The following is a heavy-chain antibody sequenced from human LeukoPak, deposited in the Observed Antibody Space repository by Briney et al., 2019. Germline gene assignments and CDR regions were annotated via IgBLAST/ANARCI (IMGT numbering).Heavy chain of an antibody. CDR2: IKPGGDIR. V-gene: IGHV1-46*01. D-gene: IGHD3-22*01. Sequence: GASVKVSCKASGYTFTNYHIHWVRQAPGQGLEWVGIIKPGGDIRIYALKFQGRVTMTRDTSTSTAYMELSSLRSEDTALYYCVREEQNGYCPEDYWGQGTLVTVSS. CDR3: VREEQNGYCPEDY. J-gene: IGHJ4*02. CDR1: GYTFTNYH.